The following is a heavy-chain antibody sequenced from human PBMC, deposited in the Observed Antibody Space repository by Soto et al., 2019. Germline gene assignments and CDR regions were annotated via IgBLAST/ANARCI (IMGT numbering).Heavy chain of an antibody. J-gene: IGHJ4*02. CDR3: ARHLGEGSFDY. D-gene: IGHD3-10*01. CDR2: IYYSGST. V-gene: IGHV4-39*01. CDR1: GDSISSSTYF. Sequence: SETLSLTCTVSGDSISSSTYFWGWVRQPPGKGLEWIGSIYYSGSTYYNPSLKSRVTISVDTSENHFSLNLSSVTAADTAVYYCARHLGEGSFDYWGLGTLVTVSS.